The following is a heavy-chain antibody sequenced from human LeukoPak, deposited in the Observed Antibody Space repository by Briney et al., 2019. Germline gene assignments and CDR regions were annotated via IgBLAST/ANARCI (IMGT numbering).Heavy chain of an antibody. V-gene: IGHV4-39*07. CDR3: ARDHYGSGSYLNWFDP. J-gene: IGHJ5*02. Sequence: SETLSLTCTVSGGSISSSSYYWGWIRQPPGKGLEWIGSIYHSGSTYYNPSLKSRVTISVDTSKNQFSLKLSSVTAADTAVYYCARDHYGSGSYLNWFDPWGQGTLVTVSS. D-gene: IGHD3-10*01. CDR1: GGSISSSSYY. CDR2: IYHSGST.